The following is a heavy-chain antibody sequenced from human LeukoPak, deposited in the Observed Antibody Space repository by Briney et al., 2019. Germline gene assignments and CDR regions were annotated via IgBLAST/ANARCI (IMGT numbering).Heavy chain of an antibody. D-gene: IGHD6-13*01. CDR2: IYTSGST. Sequence: SETLALTCTVSGGSISNYYWSWIRQPAGKGLEWIGRIYTSGSTNYNPSLKSRVTMSVDTSKNQFSLKLSSVTAADTAVYYCARDTYGSNYPNWFDPRGQGTLVTVSS. CDR3: ARDTYGSNYPNWFDP. V-gene: IGHV4-4*07. J-gene: IGHJ5*02. CDR1: GGSISNYY.